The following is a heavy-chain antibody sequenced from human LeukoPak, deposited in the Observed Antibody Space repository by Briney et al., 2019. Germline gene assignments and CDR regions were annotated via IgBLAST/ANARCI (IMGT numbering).Heavy chain of an antibody. CDR2: IYYSGST. CDR1: GGSISSSSYY. D-gene: IGHD5-18*01. CDR3: ATQMDTAMVFNPYFDY. J-gene: IGHJ4*02. Sequence: SETLSLTCTVSGGSISSSSYYWGWIRQPPGKGLEWIGSIYYSGSTYYNPSLKSRVTISVDTSKNQFSLKLSSVTAADTAVYYCATQMDTAMVFNPYFDYWGQGTLVTVSS. V-gene: IGHV4-39*01.